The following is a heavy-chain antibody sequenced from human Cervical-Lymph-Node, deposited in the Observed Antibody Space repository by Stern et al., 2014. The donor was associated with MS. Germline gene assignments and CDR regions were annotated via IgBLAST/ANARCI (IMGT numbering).Heavy chain of an antibody. CDR3: ERATQGGAADAFDL. CDR2: INTRTGKP. CDR1: GYKFNHFA. Sequence: QVQLVQSGSEMRKPGASVNISCKASGYKFNHFAINWVRQAPGQGLEWMGWINTRTGKPAYAPDFRGRVVFYLGTSLQPGLLAISSLQTDDMGIYSCERATQGGAADAFDLWGQGTMVTVSS. D-gene: IGHD2-15*01. V-gene: IGHV7-4-1*02. J-gene: IGHJ3*01.